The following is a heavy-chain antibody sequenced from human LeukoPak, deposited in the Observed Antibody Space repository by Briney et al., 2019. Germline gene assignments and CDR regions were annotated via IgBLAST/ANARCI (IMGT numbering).Heavy chain of an antibody. J-gene: IGHJ6*03. D-gene: IGHD1-26*01. CDR3: ARSLSGRYRWELLGSRAYYYYMDV. V-gene: IGHV4-38-2*02. CDR2: IFYSGTI. CDR1: GYSISSGSY. Sequence: PSETLSFTGTVSGYSISSGSYWGWVRQPPRKGLEWIGSIFYSGTIYYNPHLKSRVTIEPDMCKNQFSLRLSSVTAADTAVYYCARSLSGRYRWELLGSRAYYYYMDVWGKGTTVTVSS.